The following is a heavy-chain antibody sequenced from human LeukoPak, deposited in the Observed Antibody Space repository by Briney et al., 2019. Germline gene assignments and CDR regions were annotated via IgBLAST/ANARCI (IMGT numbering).Heavy chain of an antibody. CDR3: ARLSFSSGWNFDY. J-gene: IGHJ4*02. D-gene: IGHD6-19*01. CDR2: IYYSGST. CDR1: GGSISSSSYY. V-gene: IGHV4-39*01. Sequence: SETLSLTCTASGGSISSSSYYWGWIRQPPGKGLEWIGSIYYSGSTYYNPSLKSRVTISVDTSKNQFSLKLISVTAADTAVYYCARLSFSSGWNFDYWGQGTLVTVSS.